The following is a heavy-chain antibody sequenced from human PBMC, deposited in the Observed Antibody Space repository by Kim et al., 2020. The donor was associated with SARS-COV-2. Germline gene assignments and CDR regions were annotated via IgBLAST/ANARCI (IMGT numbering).Heavy chain of an antibody. CDR3: ARDFEPYSSSWSDY. Sequence: NPSLKGRVTISVDTSKNQFSLKLSSVTAADTAVYYCARDFEPYSSSWSDYWGQGTLVTVSS. D-gene: IGHD6-13*01. J-gene: IGHJ4*02. V-gene: IGHV4-39*07.